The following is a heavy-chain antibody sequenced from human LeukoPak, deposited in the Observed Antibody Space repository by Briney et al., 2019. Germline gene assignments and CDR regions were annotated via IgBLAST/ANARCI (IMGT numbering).Heavy chain of an antibody. CDR1: GFTVSSNY. CDR3: ARAPNHWDPVDY. Sequence: GGSLRLSCAASGFTVSSNYMSWVRQAPGKGLEWVSVIYSGGSTYYADSVKGRFTVSRDNSKNTPYLQINSLRAEDTAVYYCARAPNHWDPVDYWGQGTLVTVSS. V-gene: IGHV3-66*01. D-gene: IGHD1-14*01. CDR2: IYSGGST. J-gene: IGHJ4*02.